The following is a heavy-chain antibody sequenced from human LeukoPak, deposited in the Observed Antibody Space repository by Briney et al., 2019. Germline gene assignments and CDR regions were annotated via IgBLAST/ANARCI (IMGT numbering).Heavy chain of an antibody. Sequence: SETLSLTCAVYGGSFSGYYWSWIRQPPGKGLEWIGEINHSGSTNYNPSLKSRVTISVDTSKNQFSLKLSSVTAADTAVYYCARGGYSYGYFYYWGQGTLVTVSS. V-gene: IGHV4-34*01. J-gene: IGHJ4*02. CDR3: ARGGYSYGYFYY. CDR2: INHSGST. CDR1: GGSFSGYY. D-gene: IGHD5-18*01.